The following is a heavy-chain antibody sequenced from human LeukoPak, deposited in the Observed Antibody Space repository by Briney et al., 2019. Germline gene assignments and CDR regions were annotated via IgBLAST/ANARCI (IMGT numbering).Heavy chain of an antibody. CDR1: GGSINNYY. J-gene: IGHJ6*02. Sequence: SATLSLTCIVSGGSINNYYWSWIRQPPGKGLEWIGEVSFSGSTNYNPSLTSRVTISADTSKNQFSLKLSSLTAADTAVYYCALYCRLSSNCGYYGMDVWGQGTTVTVSS. V-gene: IGHV4-59*08. CDR3: ALYCRLSSNCGYYGMDV. CDR2: VSFSGST. D-gene: IGHD2-15*01.